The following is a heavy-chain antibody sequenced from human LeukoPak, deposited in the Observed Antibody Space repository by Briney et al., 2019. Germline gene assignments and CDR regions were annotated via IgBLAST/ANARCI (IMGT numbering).Heavy chain of an antibody. Sequence: ASVKVSCKASGYTFTSYDFNWVRQATGQRPEWMGWMSPNSGDTGYAQKFQDRVTMTRNTSISTAYMELSSLRSDDTAVYYCARWPLRYCSSTSCLPYFDYWGQGTLVTVSS. CDR1: GYTFTSYD. D-gene: IGHD2-2*01. V-gene: IGHV1-8*01. CDR3: ARWPLRYCSSTSCLPYFDY. CDR2: MSPNSGDT. J-gene: IGHJ4*02.